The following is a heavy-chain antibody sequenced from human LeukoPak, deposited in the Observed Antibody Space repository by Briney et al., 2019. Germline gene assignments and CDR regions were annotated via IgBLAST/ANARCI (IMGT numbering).Heavy chain of an antibody. CDR1: GYSFADYY. D-gene: IGHD6-13*01. CDR3: ARMYSSSRRYYYFDY. V-gene: IGHV1-2*02. J-gene: IGHJ4*02. Sequence: ASVKVSCKASGYSFADYYIHWVRQAPGQGLEWMGWIKPDSGGTRSAQKFQGRVTMTTDTSISTAYMELSRLRSDDTAVYYCARMYSSSRRYYYFDYWGQGTLVTVSS. CDR2: IKPDSGGT.